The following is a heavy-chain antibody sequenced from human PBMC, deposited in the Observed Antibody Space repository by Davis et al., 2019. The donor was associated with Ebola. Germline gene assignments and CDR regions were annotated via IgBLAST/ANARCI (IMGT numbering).Heavy chain of an antibody. Sequence: ASVKVSCKASGYTFTSYGISWVRQAPGQGLEWMGWISAYNGNTNYSQKLQGRVTMTTDTSTSTAYMELRRLRSDDTAVYYCASGDGYNPDLGFQFWGQGTLVTVSS. CDR1: GYTFTSYG. CDR2: ISAYNGNT. CDR3: ASGDGYNPDLGFQF. D-gene: IGHD5-24*01. V-gene: IGHV1-18*04. J-gene: IGHJ1*01.